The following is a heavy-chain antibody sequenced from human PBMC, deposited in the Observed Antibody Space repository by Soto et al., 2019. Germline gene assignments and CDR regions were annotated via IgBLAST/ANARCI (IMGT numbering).Heavy chain of an antibody. CDR2: IYKSATT. V-gene: IGHV4-39*01. Sequence: PSETLSLTCSVSGDSISNLDYFWAWIRQPPGQALEYIGYIYKSATTYYNPSFESRVAISVDTSKNQFSLKLSSVTAADTAVYYCARHVFDYYGSGSWFDPWGQGTLVTVSS. J-gene: IGHJ5*02. CDR1: GDSISNLDYF. CDR3: ARHVFDYYGSGSWFDP. D-gene: IGHD3-10*01.